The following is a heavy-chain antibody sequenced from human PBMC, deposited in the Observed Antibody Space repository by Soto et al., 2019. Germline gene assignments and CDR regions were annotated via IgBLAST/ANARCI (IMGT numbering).Heavy chain of an antibody. CDR3: AHSLLYYDYIWGSYRHHGPGAFDI. D-gene: IGHD3-16*02. V-gene: IGHV2-5*02. CDR1: GFSLSTSGVG. Sequence: SGPTLVKPTQTLTLTCTFSGFSLSTSGVGVGWIRQPPGKALEWLALIYWDDDKRYSPSLKSRLTITKDTSKNQVVLKMTNMDPVDTATYYCAHSLLYYDYIWGSYRHHGPGAFDIWGQGTMVTVSS. CDR2: IYWDDDK. J-gene: IGHJ3*02.